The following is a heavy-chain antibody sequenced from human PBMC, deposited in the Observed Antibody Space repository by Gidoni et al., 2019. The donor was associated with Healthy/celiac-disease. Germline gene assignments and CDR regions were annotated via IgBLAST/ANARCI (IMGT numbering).Heavy chain of an antibody. V-gene: IGHV1-18*01. D-gene: IGHD1-20*01. CDR2: ISEYKGNT. Sequence: QVQLLQSGAEVKKPAGSVKVSCKASGYTFTSYGISWLRPAPGQWREWMGWISEYKGNTNYEQKLQSRFTMTTDTSTSTAYMWLRSLRDDDTAVYCCARRITGTTNWFDPWGQGTLVTVSS. CDR1: GYTFTSYG. J-gene: IGHJ5*02. CDR3: ARRITGTTNWFDP.